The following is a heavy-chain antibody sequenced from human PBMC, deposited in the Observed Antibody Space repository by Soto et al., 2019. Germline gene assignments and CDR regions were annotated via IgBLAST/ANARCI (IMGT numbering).Heavy chain of an antibody. CDR3: AKDKYSSRRYYYYGMDV. CDR2: ISGSGGGT. D-gene: IGHD6-6*01. V-gene: IGHV3-23*01. CDR1: GFTFSSYA. Sequence: HPGGSLRLSCAASGFTFSSYAMSWVRQAPGKGLEWVSAISGSGGGTYYADSVKGRFTISRDNSKNTLYLQMNSLRAEDTAVYYCAKDKYSSRRYYYYGMDVWGQGTTVTVSS. J-gene: IGHJ6*02.